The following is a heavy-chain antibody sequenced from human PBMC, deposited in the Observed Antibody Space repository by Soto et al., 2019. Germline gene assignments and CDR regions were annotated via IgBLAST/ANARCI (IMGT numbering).Heavy chain of an antibody. J-gene: IGHJ4*02. CDR3: ARDLRGGTLFDY. CDR1: GGSITSGAYY. CDR2: IYYSGRT. D-gene: IGHD3-10*01. Sequence: QVQLQESGPGLVKPSQTLSLTCSVSGGSITSGAYYWSWIRQHPGTGLEWIGVIYYSGRTYYNPSLKSRVTISLDTSENQFSLKLNSVTAADTAVYYCARDLRGGTLFDYWGQGALVTVSS. V-gene: IGHV4-31*03.